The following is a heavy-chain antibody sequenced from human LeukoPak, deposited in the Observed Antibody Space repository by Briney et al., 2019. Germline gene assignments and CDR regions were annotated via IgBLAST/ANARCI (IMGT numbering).Heavy chain of an antibody. D-gene: IGHD6-6*01. CDR3: ARRTYSSSSSIFDY. V-gene: IGHV1-24*01. J-gene: IGHJ4*02. CDR2: FDPEDGET. Sequence: ASVKVSCKVSGYTLTELSMHWVRQAPGKGLEWMGGFDPEDGETIYAQKLQGRVTMTTDTSTSTADMELRSLRSDDTAVYYCARRTYSSSSSIFDYWGQGTLVTVSS. CDR1: GYTLTELS.